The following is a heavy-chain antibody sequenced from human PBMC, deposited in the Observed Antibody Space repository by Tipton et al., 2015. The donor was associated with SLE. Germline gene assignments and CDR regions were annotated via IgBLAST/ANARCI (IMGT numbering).Heavy chain of an antibody. J-gene: IGHJ4*02. CDR1: GGSFSGYY. Sequence: TLSLTCAVYGGSFSGYYWSWIRQPPGKGLEWIGEINHSGSTNHSGSTKYNPSLKSRVTISVDTSKNQFSLKLSSVTAADTAVYYCARHRLDYDYVWGSYRYFDYWGQGALVTVSS. CDR2: INHSGSTNHSGST. CDR3: ARHRLDYDYVWGSYRYFDY. V-gene: IGHV4-34*01. D-gene: IGHD3-16*02.